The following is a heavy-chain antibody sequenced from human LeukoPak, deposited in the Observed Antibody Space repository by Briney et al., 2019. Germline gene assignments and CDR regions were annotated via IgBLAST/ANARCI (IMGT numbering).Heavy chain of an antibody. Sequence: GGSLRLSCAASGFTFSSYWVHWVRQAPGKGLVWVSRINSDGSSTSYADSVKGRFTISRDNAKNSLYLQMNSLGAEDTAVYYCARDRNTDFWSGYYTNYFDYWGQGTLVTVSS. CDR3: ARDRNTDFWSGYYTNYFDY. CDR2: INSDGSST. J-gene: IGHJ4*02. V-gene: IGHV3-74*01. CDR1: GFTFSSYW. D-gene: IGHD3-3*01.